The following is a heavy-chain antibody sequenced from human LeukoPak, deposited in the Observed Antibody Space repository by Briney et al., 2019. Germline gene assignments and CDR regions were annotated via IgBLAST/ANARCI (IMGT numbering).Heavy chain of an antibody. CDR1: GYTFTSYA. V-gene: IGHV1-2*02. J-gene: IGHJ6*02. CDR2: ITPSGGT. CDR3: AREFDMVRGVIPVYYGMDV. Sequence: ASVKVSCKASGYTFTSYAMHWVRQAPGQGLEWMGWITPSGGTNYPQKFQGRVAITRDTSITTAYMELRSLRSDDTAVYYCAREFDMVRGVIPVYYGMDVWGQGTTVTVSS. D-gene: IGHD3-10*01.